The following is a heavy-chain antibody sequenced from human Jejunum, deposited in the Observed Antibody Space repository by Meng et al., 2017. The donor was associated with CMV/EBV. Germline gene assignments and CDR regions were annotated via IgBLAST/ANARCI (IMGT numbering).Heavy chain of an antibody. D-gene: IGHD3-22*01. CDR2: IYPGDSDI. V-gene: IGHV5-51*01. CDR3: ARHHFYYFDSSGYLNLYNFDY. Sequence: YWFAWVSQMPGKGLEWMGTIYPGDSDIRYSPSFPGQVTISADKSISTAYLQWSSLKASDTAMYYCARHHFYYFDSSGYLNLYNFDYWGQGTLVTVSS. J-gene: IGHJ4*02. CDR1: YW.